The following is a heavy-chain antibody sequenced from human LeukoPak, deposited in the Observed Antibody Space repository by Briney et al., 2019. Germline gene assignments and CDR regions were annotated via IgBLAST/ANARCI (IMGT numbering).Heavy chain of an antibody. D-gene: IGHD6-19*01. V-gene: IGHV3-64D*06. CDR2: ISSNGGST. Sequence: GGSLRLSCSASGFTFSSYAMHWVRQAPGKGLEYVSAISSNGGSTYYADSVKGRFTISRDNSKNTLYLQMSSLRAEDTAVYYCGNLPCRVGWDAFDIWGQGTMVTVSS. J-gene: IGHJ3*02. CDR3: GNLPCRVGWDAFDI. CDR1: GFTFSSYA.